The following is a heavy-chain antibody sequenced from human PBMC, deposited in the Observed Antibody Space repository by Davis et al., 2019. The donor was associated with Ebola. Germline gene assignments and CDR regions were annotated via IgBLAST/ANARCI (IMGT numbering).Heavy chain of an antibody. D-gene: IGHD4-17*01. V-gene: IGHV3-9*01. Sequence: SLKISCATSGFTFDGYAMHWVRQTPGGGLEWVSGISWNSLTRDYADSVKGRFTISRDNAKNSLFLQMSSLRPEDTAIYYCARESILDYGEHVFDDWGQGALVTVSS. J-gene: IGHJ4*02. CDR3: ARESILDYGEHVFDD. CDR1: GFTFDGYA. CDR2: ISWNSLTR.